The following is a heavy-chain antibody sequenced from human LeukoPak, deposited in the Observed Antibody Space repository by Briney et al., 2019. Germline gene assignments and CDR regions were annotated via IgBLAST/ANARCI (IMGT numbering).Heavy chain of an antibody. V-gene: IGHV4-39*01. Sequence: SETLSLTCFVSSGSISSSSYYWGWIRQPPGKGLEWIGRIYYSGSTYYNPSLNSRVTISVDTSKNQFSLKLSSVTAAATAVYYCARHVRGKPAYCSGGSFYSGNYFDYWGQGTLVTVSS. CDR1: SGSISSSSYY. J-gene: IGHJ4*02. D-gene: IGHD2-15*01. CDR2: IYYSGST. CDR3: ARHVRGKPAYCSGGSFYSGNYFDY.